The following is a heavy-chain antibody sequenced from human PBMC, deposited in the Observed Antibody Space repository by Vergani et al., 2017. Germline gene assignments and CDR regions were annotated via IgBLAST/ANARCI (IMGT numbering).Heavy chain of an antibody. CDR1: GFTVSSNY. CDR3: ARVPERSYFDY. V-gene: IGHV3-66*02. J-gene: IGHJ4*02. CDR2: IYSGGST. Sequence: EVQLVESGGGLVQPGGSLRLSCAASGFTVSSNYMSWVRQAPGKGLEWVSVIYSGGSTYYADSVKGRFPISRDNSKNTLYLQMNSLGAEDTAVYYCARVPERSYFDYWGQGTLVTVSS. D-gene: IGHD1-1*01.